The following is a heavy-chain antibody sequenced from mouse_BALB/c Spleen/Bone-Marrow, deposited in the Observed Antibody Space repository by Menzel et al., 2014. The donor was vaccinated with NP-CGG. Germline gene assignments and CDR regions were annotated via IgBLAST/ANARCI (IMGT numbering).Heavy chain of an antibody. CDR1: GFNFSDYG. CDR2: ISNLAYSI. J-gene: IGHJ2*01. V-gene: IGHV5-15*02. CDR3: TRDRGSDGGYYFDY. Sequence: EVKLMESGGGVVQPGGSRKLSCAASGFNFSDYGMAWVRLAPGKGPEWVAFISNLAYSIYYADTVTGRFTISRENAKNTLYLEMSSLRFEDTAMYYCTRDRGSDGGYYFDYWGQGTTLTVSS.